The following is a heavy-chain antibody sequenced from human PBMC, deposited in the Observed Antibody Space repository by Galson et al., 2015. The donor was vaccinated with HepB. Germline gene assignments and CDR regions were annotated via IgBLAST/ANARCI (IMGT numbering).Heavy chain of an antibody. Sequence: SLRLSCAGPGFTLRSDSTNWVRQAPGKGLEGISHIDRSGDKIYYAHNAKGRVTISRDSAKNSVYLQMNSLRADDTAVYYCTREKAYFSDSSLGGDAFDIWGQGTMVTVS. V-gene: IGHV3-48*01. CDR3: TREKAYFSDSSLGGDAFDI. J-gene: IGHJ3*02. D-gene: IGHD3-22*01. CDR1: GFTLRSDS. CDR2: IDRSGDKI.